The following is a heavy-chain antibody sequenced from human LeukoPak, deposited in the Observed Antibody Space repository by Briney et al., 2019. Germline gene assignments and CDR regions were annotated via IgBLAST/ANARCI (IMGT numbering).Heavy chain of an antibody. V-gene: IGHV3-11*01. J-gene: IGHJ4*02. CDR3: ARELRYFDWLFDY. CDR1: GLTFSDYY. CDR2: ISSSGSTI. D-gene: IGHD3-9*01. Sequence: GGSLRLSCAASGLTFSDYYMSWIRQAPGKGLEWVSYISSSGSTIYYADSVKGRFTISRDNAKNSLYLQMNSLRAEDTAVYYCARELRYFDWLFDYWGQGTLVTVSS.